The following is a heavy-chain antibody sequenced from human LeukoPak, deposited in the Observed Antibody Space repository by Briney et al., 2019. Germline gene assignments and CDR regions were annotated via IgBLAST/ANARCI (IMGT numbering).Heavy chain of an antibody. J-gene: IGHJ3*02. V-gene: IGHV1-2*02. CDR3: ARDGVYTTNFDAFDI. Sequence: ASVKVSCMASGYSFTSYYLHWVRQAPGQGLEWMGWISPNSGVTNTAQKFQGRVTMTRDTSISTAYMELSRLTSDDTAVYYCARDGVYTTNFDAFDIWGQGTMVTVSS. CDR1: GYSFTSYY. D-gene: IGHD2-2*02. CDR2: ISPNSGVT.